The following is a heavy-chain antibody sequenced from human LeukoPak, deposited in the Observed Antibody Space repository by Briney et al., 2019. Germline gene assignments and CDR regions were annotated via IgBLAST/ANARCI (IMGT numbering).Heavy chain of an antibody. J-gene: IGHJ6*03. Sequence: GGSLRLSCAASGFTFSSYAMHWVRQAPGKGLEWVAVISYDGSNKYYADSVKGRFTISRDNSKNTLYLQMNSLRAEDTAVYYCARGGMWATPYYYYYMDVWGKGTTVTVSS. CDR2: ISYDGSNK. CDR1: GFTFSSYA. D-gene: IGHD5-12*01. CDR3: ARGGMWATPYYYYYMDV. V-gene: IGHV3-30*01.